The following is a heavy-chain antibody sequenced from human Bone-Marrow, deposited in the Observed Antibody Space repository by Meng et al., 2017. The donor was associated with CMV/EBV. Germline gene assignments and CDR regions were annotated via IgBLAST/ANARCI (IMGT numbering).Heavy chain of an antibody. CDR1: GFTFSDYS. J-gene: IGHJ1*01. D-gene: IGHD2-2*01. Sequence: GGSLRLSCVASGFTFSDYSMNWVRQAPGKGLEWGASISSSGSYINYAESVKGRFTVSRDSAQKSLDLQMKSLRAEDTAVYYCARDDGSTWAIPYWGQGTMVTVSS. CDR2: ISSSGSYI. CDR3: ARDDGSTWAIPY. V-gene: IGHV3-21*01.